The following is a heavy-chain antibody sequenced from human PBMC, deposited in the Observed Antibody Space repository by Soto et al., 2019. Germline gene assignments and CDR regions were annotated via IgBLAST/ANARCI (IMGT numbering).Heavy chain of an antibody. CDR3: AKDVATIPGLYFDY. CDR2: ISGSGGST. Sequence: GGSLRLSCAASGVTCISYAMSWVRQAPGRGLEWVSAISGSGGSTYYADSVKGRFTISRDNSKNTLYLQMNSLRAEDTAVYYCAKDVATIPGLYFDYWGQGTLVTVSS. V-gene: IGHV3-23*01. CDR1: GVTCISYA. J-gene: IGHJ4*02. D-gene: IGHD5-12*01.